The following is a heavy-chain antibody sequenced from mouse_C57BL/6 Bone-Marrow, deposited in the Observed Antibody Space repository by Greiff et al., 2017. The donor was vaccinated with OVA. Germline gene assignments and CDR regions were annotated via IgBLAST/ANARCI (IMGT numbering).Heavy chain of an antibody. CDR2: IHPNSGST. D-gene: IGHD1-1*01. J-gene: IGHJ1*03. Sequence: QVQLQQSGAELVKPGASVKLSCKASGYTFTSYWMHWVKQRPGQGLEWIGMIHPNSGSTNYNEKFKSKATLTVDKSSSTAYMQLSSLTSEDSAVYYCARGYYGSSYNWYFDVWGTGTTVTVSS. CDR1: GYTFTSYW. CDR3: ARGYYGSSYNWYFDV. V-gene: IGHV1-64*01.